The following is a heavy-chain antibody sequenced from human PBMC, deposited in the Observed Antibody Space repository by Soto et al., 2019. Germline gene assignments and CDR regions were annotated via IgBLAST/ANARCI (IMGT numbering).Heavy chain of an antibody. CDR1: GGTFTSYY. V-gene: IGHV1-18*04. CDR2: ISAYNGST. Sequence: ASVKVSCKASGGTFTSYYMHWVRQAPGQGLEWMGWISAYNGSTSYAQKLQGRVTMTTDTSTSTAYMELRSLRSDDAAVYYCAREPLGSAAAGTGWGQGTLVTVSS. J-gene: IGHJ4*01. CDR3: AREPLGSAAAGTG. D-gene: IGHD6-13*01.